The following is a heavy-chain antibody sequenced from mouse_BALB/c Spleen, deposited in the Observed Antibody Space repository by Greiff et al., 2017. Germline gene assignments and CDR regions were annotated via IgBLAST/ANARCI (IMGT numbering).Heavy chain of an antibody. V-gene: IGHV3-8*02. Sequence: DVKLQESGPSLVKPSQTLSLTCSVTGDSITSGYWSWIRKFPGNKLEYMGYISYSGSTYYNPSLKSRISITRDTSKNQYYLQLNSVTTEDTATYYCARGYGSSWGFAYWGQGTLVTVSA. CDR2: ISYSGST. D-gene: IGHD1-1*01. J-gene: IGHJ3*01. CDR1: GDSITSGY. CDR3: ARGYGSSWGFAY.